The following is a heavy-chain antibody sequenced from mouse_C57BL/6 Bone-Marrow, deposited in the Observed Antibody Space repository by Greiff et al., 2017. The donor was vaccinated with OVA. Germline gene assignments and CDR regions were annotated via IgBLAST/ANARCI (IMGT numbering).Heavy chain of an antibody. V-gene: IGHV1-26*01. CDR3: ARERTVVATD. J-gene: IGHJ2*01. CDR1: GYTFTDYY. Sequence: EVQLQQSGPELVKPGASVKISCKASGYTFTDYYMNWVKQSHGKSLEWIGDINPNNGGTSYNQKFKGKATLTVDKSSSTAYMELRSLTSEDSAVYYCARERTVVATDWGQGTTLTVSS. CDR2: INPNNGGT. D-gene: IGHD1-1*01.